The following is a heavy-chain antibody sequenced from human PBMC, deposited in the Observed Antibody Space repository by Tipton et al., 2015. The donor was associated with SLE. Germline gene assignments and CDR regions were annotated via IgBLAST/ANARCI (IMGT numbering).Heavy chain of an antibody. CDR2: INHSGST. V-gene: IGHV4-34*01. CDR1: GGSFSGYY. D-gene: IGHD6-13*01. CDR3: ARDGGGYSSSWYYYYYYMDV. Sequence: TLSLTCAVYGGSFSGYYWSWIRQPPGKGLEWIGEINHSGSTNYDPSLKSRVTISVDTSKNQFSLKLNSVTAADTAVYYCARDGGGYSSSWYYYYYYMDVWGKGTTVTVSS. J-gene: IGHJ6*03.